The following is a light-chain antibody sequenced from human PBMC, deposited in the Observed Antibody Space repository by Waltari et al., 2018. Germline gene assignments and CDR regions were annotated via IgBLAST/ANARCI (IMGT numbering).Light chain of an antibody. CDR3: SSYISSSTLEL. V-gene: IGLV2-14*03. CDR1: SSDVGGYNH. J-gene: IGLJ2*01. CDR2: DVS. Sequence: QSALTQPASVSGSPGQSITISCTGTSSDVGGYNHVTWYQQHPGKAPQLMIYDVSKPPSGVSNRFSGSKSGNTASLTISGLQAEDEADYYCSSYISSSTLELFGGGTSLTVL.